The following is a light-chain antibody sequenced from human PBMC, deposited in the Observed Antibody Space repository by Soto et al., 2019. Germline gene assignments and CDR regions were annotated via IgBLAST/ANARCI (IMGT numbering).Light chain of an antibody. Sequence: EIVLTQSPGTLSLSPGQRATLSCRASQIVSSNFLAWYQQKPGQAPRLLIYGASSRATGIPDRFSGSGSRTDFTLSISSLEPEDFAVYYCQQRSSCPLTFGGGTKVDIK. CDR2: GAS. J-gene: IGKJ4*01. CDR3: QQRSSCPLT. V-gene: IGKV3D-20*02. CDR1: QIVSSNF.